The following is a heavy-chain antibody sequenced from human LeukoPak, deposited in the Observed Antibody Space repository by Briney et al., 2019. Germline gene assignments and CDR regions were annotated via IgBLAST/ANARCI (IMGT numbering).Heavy chain of an antibody. CDR3: ARDDGSGALDY. V-gene: IGHV4-38-2*02. CDR1: GYSISSGYW. J-gene: IGHJ4*02. D-gene: IGHD3-10*01. CDR2: IYHSGST. Sequence: SETLSLTCTVSGYSISSGYWWGWIRQPPGKGLEWIGSIYHSGSTYYHPSLKSRVTISVDTSKNQFSLKLSSVTAADTAVYYCARDDGSGALDYWGQGTLVTVSS.